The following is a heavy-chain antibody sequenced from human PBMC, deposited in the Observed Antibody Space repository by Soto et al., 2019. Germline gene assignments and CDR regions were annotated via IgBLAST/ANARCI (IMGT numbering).Heavy chain of an antibody. CDR1: GYTFTSYG. CDR2: ISAYNGNT. J-gene: IGHJ4*02. V-gene: IGHV1-18*01. D-gene: IGHD3-10*01. Sequence: ASVKVSCKASGYTFTSYGISWVRQAPGQGLEWMGWISAYNGNTNYAQKLQGRVTMTTDTSTSTAYMELRSLRSDDTAVYYCARDLDRLDYYGSGSYDYWGQGTLVTVSS. CDR3: ARDLDRLDYYGSGSYDY.